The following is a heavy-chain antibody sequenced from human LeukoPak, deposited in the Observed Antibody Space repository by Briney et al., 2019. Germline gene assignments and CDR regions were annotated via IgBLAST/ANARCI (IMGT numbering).Heavy chain of an antibody. V-gene: IGHV4-59*01. CDR1: GGSISSYY. J-gene: IGHJ3*02. D-gene: IGHD3-9*01. Sequence: SETLSLTCTVSGGSISSYYWSWIRQPPGKGLEWIGYIYYSGSTNYNPSLKSRVTISVDTSKNQFSLKLSSVTAADTAVYYCARRSSYYDILTGYYKGDDAFDIWGQGTMVTVSS. CDR2: IYYSGST. CDR3: ARRSSYYDILTGYYKGDDAFDI.